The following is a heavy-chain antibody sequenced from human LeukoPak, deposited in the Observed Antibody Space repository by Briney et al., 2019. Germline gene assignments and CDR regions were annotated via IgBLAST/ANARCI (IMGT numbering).Heavy chain of an antibody. CDR2: IYYNEDT. J-gene: IGHJ3*01. CDR1: GFSIYSSTYY. D-gene: IGHD2-15*01. CDR3: ARQLAAGNDGFDV. Sequence: SETLSLTCTVSGFSIYSSTYYWAWIRQPPGKGLEFIGSIYYNEDTFQNPSLKSRLTISVDTSANQFPLRLSSVTAADTAVYYCARQLAAGNDGFDVWGQGTMVTVFS. V-gene: IGHV4-39*01.